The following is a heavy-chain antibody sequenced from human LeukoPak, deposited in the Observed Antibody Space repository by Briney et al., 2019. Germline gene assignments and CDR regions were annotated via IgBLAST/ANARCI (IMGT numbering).Heavy chain of an antibody. V-gene: IGHV3-23*01. CDR2: ISGSGGST. Sequence: PGGSLRLSCADSGFTFSSYAMSWVRQAPGKGLEWVSAISGSGGSTYYADSVKGRFTISRDNSKNTLYLQMNSLRAEDTAVYYCAKDSDRIVVVTAIAYWGQGTLVTVSS. J-gene: IGHJ4*02. CDR1: GFTFSSYA. D-gene: IGHD2-21*02. CDR3: AKDSDRIVVVTAIAY.